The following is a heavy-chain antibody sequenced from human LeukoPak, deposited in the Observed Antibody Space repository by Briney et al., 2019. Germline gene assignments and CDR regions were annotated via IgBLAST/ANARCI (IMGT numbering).Heavy chain of an antibody. Sequence: GGSLRLSCAASGFTFSSYAIHWVRQAPGKGLEWVAVISYDGSNKYYADSVKGRFTISRDNSKNTLYLQMDSLRAEDTAVYYCARDYITGTYYFDYWGQGTLVTVSS. CDR2: ISYDGSNK. V-gene: IGHV3-30-3*01. J-gene: IGHJ4*02. CDR1: GFTFSSYA. D-gene: IGHD1-7*01. CDR3: ARDYITGTYYFDY.